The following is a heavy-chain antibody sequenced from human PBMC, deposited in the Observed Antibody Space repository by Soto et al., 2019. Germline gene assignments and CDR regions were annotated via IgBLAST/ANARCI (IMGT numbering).Heavy chain of an antibody. CDR2: ISYDGSNK. V-gene: IGHV3-30-3*01. Sequence: QVQLVESGGGVVQPGRSLRLSCAASGFTFSSYAMHWVRQAPGKGLEWVAVISYDGSNKYYADSVKGRFTISRDNSKNTLYLQMNSLRAEDTAVYYCASGVFGAFDIWGQGTMVTVSS. CDR1: GFTFSSYA. D-gene: IGHD6-13*01. CDR3: ASGVFGAFDI. J-gene: IGHJ3*02.